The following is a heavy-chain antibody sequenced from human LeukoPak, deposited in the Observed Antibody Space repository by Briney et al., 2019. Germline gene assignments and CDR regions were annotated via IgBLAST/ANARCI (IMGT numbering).Heavy chain of an antibody. CDR1: GLTFCNYA. CDR2: ISTNGDRT. J-gene: IGHJ4*02. CDR3: ARDPSEWGLLGRWFDY. V-gene: IGHV3-23*01. D-gene: IGHD1-26*01. Sequence: PGGSLRLSCAASGLTFCNYAMTWVRQAPGKGLEWVSAISTNGDRTYYADSVKGRFTVSRDNSKNTLYLQMNSLRAEDTAVYYCARDPSEWGLLGRWFDYWGQGTLVTVSS.